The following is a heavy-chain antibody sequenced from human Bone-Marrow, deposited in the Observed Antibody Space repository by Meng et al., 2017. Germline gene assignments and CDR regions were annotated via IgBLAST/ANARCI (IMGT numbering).Heavy chain of an antibody. CDR3: ARDSYYYGSDSRWFDP. J-gene: IGHJ5*02. Sequence: GESLKISCAASGFTFSSYWMSWVRQAPGKGLEWVANIKQDGSEKYYVDSVKGRFTISRDNAKNSLYLQMNSLRAEDTAVYYCARDSYYYGSDSRWFDPCGQAILVVASS. D-gene: IGHD3-10*01. CDR2: IKQDGSEK. V-gene: IGHV3-7*01. CDR1: GFTFSSYW.